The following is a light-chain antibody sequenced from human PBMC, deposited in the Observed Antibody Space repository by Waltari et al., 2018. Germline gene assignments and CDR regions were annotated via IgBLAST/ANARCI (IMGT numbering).Light chain of an antibody. CDR2: KAS. Sequence: DIQMTQSPSTLSASVGDRVTITCRASQSISTLFAWYQQKPGKAPKLLIYKASDLESGVPSRFGGSGSGTEFTLTISSLQPDDFATYHCQQYYSSPWTFGRGTKVEI. J-gene: IGKJ1*01. CDR3: QQYYSSPWT. CDR1: QSISTL. V-gene: IGKV1-5*03.